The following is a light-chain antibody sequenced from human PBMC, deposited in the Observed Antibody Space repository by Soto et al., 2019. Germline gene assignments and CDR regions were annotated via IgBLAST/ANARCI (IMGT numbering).Light chain of an antibody. CDR3: QQYGSSPTT. CDR2: AAS. V-gene: IGKV3-15*01. J-gene: IGKJ1*01. Sequence: EIVMTQSPATLSVSPGERATLSCRASQSVRSNLAWYQQKPGQAPRLVIYAASTRATGIPDRFSGSVSGTEFTLTISSLQSEDFAVYYCQQYGSSPTTFGQGTKVEIK. CDR1: QSVRSN.